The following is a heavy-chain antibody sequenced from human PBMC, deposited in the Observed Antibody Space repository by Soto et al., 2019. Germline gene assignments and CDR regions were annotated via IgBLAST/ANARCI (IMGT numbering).Heavy chain of an antibody. CDR2: IIPIFGTA. CDR3: ARAVKPIVVVTASDY. D-gene: IGHD2-21*02. J-gene: IGHJ4*02. Sequence: QVQLVQSGAEVKKPGSSVKVSCKASGGTFSSYAISWVRQAPGQGLEWMGGIIPIFGTANYAQKFQGRVTITADESMXTAYMELSSLRSEDTAVYYCARAVKPIVVVTASDYWGQGTLVTVSS. V-gene: IGHV1-69*12. CDR1: GGTFSSYA.